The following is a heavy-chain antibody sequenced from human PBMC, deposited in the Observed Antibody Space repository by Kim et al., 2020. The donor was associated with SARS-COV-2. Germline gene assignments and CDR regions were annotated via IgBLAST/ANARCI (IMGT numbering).Heavy chain of an antibody. CDR1: GFSFSSYA. CDR3: VRARAGQLVRYFDY. CDR2: ISSNGVST. Sequence: GGSLRLSCAASGFSFSSYAMHWVRQAPGKGLEHVSAISSNGVSTYYANSVKGRFTISRDNSKNMVLLQMGSLRAEDMAVYYCVRARAGQLVRYFDYWGQG. V-gene: IGHV3-64*01. J-gene: IGHJ4*02. D-gene: IGHD6-13*01.